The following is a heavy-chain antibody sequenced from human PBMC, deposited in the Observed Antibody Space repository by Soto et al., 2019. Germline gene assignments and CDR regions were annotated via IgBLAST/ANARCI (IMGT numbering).Heavy chain of an antibody. CDR2: ISYDGSNK. D-gene: IGHD5-12*01. CDR3: AKDRRRRWLQSPWFHP. Sequence: PGGSLRLSCAASGFTFSSYGMHWVRQAPGKGLEWVAVISYDGSNKYYADSVKGRFTISRDNSRNTLYLQMNSLRAEDTAVYYCAKDRRRRWLQSPWFHPWGQGTLVTVLL. J-gene: IGHJ5*02. V-gene: IGHV3-30*18. CDR1: GFTFSSYG.